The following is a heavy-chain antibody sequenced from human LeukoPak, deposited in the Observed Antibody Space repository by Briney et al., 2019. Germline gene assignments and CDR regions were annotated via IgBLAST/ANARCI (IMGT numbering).Heavy chain of an antibody. CDR3: ARDLEGHICYFDY. CDR1: GFTFSSYE. J-gene: IGHJ4*02. CDR2: IKQDGSEK. V-gene: IGHV3-7*01. Sequence: GSLRLSCAASGFTFSSYEMNWVRQAPGKGLEWVANIKQDGSEKYYVDSVKGRFTISRDNAKNSLYLQMNSLRAEDTAVYYCARDLEGHICYFDYWGQGTLVTVSS. D-gene: IGHD2-21*01.